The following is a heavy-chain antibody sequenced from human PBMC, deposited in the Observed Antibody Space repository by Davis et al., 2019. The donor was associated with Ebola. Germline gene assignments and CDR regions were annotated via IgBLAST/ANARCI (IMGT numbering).Heavy chain of an antibody. CDR2: IYYSGST. Sequence: SETLSLTCTVSGGSISSYYWSWIRQHPGKGLEWIGYIYYSGSTNYNPSLKSRVTISVDKSKNQFSLKLSSVTAADTAVYYCARVIATYYYDSSGYYTWYYFDYWGQGTLVTVSS. CDR1: GGSISSYY. V-gene: IGHV4-59*12. D-gene: IGHD3-22*01. J-gene: IGHJ4*02. CDR3: ARVIATYYYDSSGYYTWYYFDY.